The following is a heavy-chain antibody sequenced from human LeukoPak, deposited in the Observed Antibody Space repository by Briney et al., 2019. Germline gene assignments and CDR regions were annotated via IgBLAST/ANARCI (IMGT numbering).Heavy chain of an antibody. CDR1: GGSFSGYY. CDR3: ARGNYYGSGSYYKTLYYYYGMDV. D-gene: IGHD3-10*01. CDR2: INHSGST. J-gene: IGHJ6*02. Sequence: SETLSLTCAVYGGSFSGYYWSWFRQPPGKGLEWIGEINHSGSTNYNPSLKSRVTISVDTSKNQFSLELSSVTAADTAVYYCARGNYYGSGSYYKTLYYYYGMDVWGQGTTVTVSS. V-gene: IGHV4-34*01.